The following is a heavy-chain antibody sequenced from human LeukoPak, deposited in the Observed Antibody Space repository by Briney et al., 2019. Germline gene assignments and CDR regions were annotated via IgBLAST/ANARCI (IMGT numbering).Heavy chain of an antibody. J-gene: IGHJ6*03. CDR3: ARPYSSYYYYMDV. D-gene: IGHD6-19*01. Sequence: GGSLRLSCAASGFTFDDYGMSWVRQAPGKGLEWVSGINWNGGSTGYADPVKGRFTISRDNAKNSLYLQMNSLRAEDTALYYCARPYSSYYYYMDVWGKGTTVTVSS. CDR1: GFTFDDYG. V-gene: IGHV3-20*04. CDR2: INWNGGST.